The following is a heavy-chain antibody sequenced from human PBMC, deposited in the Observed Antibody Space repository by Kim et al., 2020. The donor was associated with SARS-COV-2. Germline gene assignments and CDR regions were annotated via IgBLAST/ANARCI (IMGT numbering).Heavy chain of an antibody. V-gene: IGHV4-31*02. CDR3: ARGLRIYYDILTGYTNWFDP. J-gene: IGHJ5*02. Sequence: RVTISVDTSKNQFSLKLSSVTAADTAVYYCARGLRIYYDILTGYTNWFDPWGQGTLVTVSS. D-gene: IGHD3-9*01.